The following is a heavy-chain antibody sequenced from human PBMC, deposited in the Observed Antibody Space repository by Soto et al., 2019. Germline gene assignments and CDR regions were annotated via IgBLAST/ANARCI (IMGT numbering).Heavy chain of an antibody. V-gene: IGHV3-7*03. CDR3: ATEGREGY. Sequence: HPGGSLRLSCAASGLTFSSYWMSWVRQAPGKGLEWVANIKEDGSEKYYVDSVKGRFTISRDNAKNSLYLQMNSLRAEDTALYYCATEGREGYWGQGTLVTVSS. CDR2: IKEDGSEK. J-gene: IGHJ4*02. CDR1: GLTFSSYW.